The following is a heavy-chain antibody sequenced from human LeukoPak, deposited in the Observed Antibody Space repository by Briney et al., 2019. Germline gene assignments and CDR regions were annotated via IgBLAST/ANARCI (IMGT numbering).Heavy chain of an antibody. J-gene: IGHJ4*02. CDR3: VLGHYGGLFDN. CDR1: GFTFSSYD. D-gene: IGHD4-23*01. Sequence: GGSLRLSCAASGFTFSSYDMHWVRQAPGKGLAWGAVISNDGSNKDYADSVKGRFTISRDNSKNTLYVQMNSLRVEDTAVYYCVLGHYGGLFDNWGQGTLVTVSS. V-gene: IGHV3-30-3*01. CDR2: ISNDGSNK.